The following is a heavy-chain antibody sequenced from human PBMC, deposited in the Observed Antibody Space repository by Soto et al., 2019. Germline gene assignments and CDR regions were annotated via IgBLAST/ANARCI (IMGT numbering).Heavy chain of an antibody. Sequence: QVQLVQSGAEVKKPGSSVKVSCKASGGSFSSYAISWVRQAPVQGLEWMGGSIPIFGAPTYAQKFQGRVTIIADKSTSTAYMELSSLRSEDTALYYCARAGPVSGNHAFDIWGQGTLVTVSS. V-gene: IGHV1-69*06. D-gene: IGHD6-19*01. CDR1: GGSFSSYA. J-gene: IGHJ3*02. CDR2: SIPIFGAP. CDR3: ARAGPVSGNHAFDI.